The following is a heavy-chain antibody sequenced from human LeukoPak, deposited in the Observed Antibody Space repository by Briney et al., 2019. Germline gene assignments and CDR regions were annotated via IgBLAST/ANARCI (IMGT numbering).Heavy chain of an antibody. Sequence: SQTLSLTCAISGDSVSSNSAAWNWIRQSPSRGXXXLGRTYYRSKWYNDYAVSVKSRITINPDTSKNQFSLQLNSVTPEDTAVYYCARQETTVTTPFDYWGQGTLVTVSS. CDR1: GDSVSSNSAA. CDR2: TYYRSKWYN. J-gene: IGHJ4*02. V-gene: IGHV6-1*01. D-gene: IGHD4-17*01. CDR3: ARQETTVTTPFDY.